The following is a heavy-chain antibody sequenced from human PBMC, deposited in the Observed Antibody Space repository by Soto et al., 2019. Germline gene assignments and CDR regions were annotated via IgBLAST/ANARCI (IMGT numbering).Heavy chain of an antibody. D-gene: IGHD1-1*01. V-gene: IGHV3-23*01. J-gene: IGHJ3*02. CDR3: AKDRYLTHLRGYAFDI. CDR1: GFTFSSYA. CDR2: ISGSGGST. Sequence: LRLSCAASGFTFSSYAMSWARQAPGKGLEWVSAISGSGGSTYYADSVKGRFTISRDNSKNTLYLQMNSLRAEDTAVYYCAKDRYLTHLRGYAFDIWGQGTMVTVSS.